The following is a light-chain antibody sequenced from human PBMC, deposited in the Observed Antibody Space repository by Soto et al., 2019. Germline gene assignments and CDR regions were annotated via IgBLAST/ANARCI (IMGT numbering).Light chain of an antibody. Sequence: DIQMTQSPSTLSASVGDRVTITCRASQGISRWLAWYQQKPGKAPKLLIYDASSLESGVPSRFSGSGSGTEFTLTITSLQPDDFATYFCQQYNSYSYTFGQGTKLEIK. CDR3: QQYNSYSYT. J-gene: IGKJ2*01. CDR2: DAS. CDR1: QGISRW. V-gene: IGKV1-5*01.